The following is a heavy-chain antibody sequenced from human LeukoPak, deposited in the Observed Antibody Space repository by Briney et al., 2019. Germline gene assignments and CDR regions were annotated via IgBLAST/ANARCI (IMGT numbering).Heavy chain of an antibody. CDR1: GFTFSSYG. V-gene: IGHV3-30*18. D-gene: IGHD6-19*01. CDR3: AKGYSSGLYKLYYFDF. Sequence: GGSLRLSCAASGFTFSSYGMHWVRQAPGKGLEWVALISYDGSDKGYADSVKGRFTISRDNSRNTLYPQMNSLRAEDTAVYYCAKGYSSGLYKLYYFDFWGQGTLVTVSS. CDR2: ISYDGSDK. J-gene: IGHJ4*02.